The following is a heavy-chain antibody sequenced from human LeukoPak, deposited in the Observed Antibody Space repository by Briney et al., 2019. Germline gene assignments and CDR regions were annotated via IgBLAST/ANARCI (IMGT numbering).Heavy chain of an antibody. Sequence: GGSLRLSCAASGFTFGDYGMHWVRQVPGKGLEWVSDISWNSVEKRYAGPVRGRFTISRDNAKNSLYLQMSRLTPDDTALYYCAKAVPATNYFDLWGQGTLVTVCS. CDR1: GFTFGDYG. D-gene: IGHD4/OR15-4a*01. CDR3: AKAVPATNYFDL. V-gene: IGHV3-9*01. CDR2: ISWNSVEK. J-gene: IGHJ4*02.